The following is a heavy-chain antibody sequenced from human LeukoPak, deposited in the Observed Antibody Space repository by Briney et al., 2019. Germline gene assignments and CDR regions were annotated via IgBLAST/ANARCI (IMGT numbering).Heavy chain of an antibody. CDR3: ARDNWNYGSSMDV. V-gene: IGHV4-59*01. D-gene: IGHD1-7*01. Sequence: SETLSLTCTVSGGSISSYYWSWIRQPPGKGLEWIGYIYYSGSTNYNPSLKSRVAISVDTSKNQFSLKLSSVTAADTAVYYCARDNWNYGSSMDVWGQGTTVTVSS. CDR1: GGSISSYY. CDR2: IYYSGST. J-gene: IGHJ6*02.